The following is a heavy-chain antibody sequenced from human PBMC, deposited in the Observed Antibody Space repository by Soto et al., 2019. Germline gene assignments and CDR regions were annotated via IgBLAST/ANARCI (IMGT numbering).Heavy chain of an antibody. CDR3: AADLAPTGRYNWFEP. CDR2: IVVGSGNT. V-gene: IGHV1-58*02. Sequence: QIQLVQFGPEVKKPGTPVKVSCKASGFTFSSSGIHWVRQARGQRLEWIGWIVVGSGNTNYAQKFQEIVTITRDVSTNTAYMELTSLRSEDTAVYYCAADLAPTGRYNWFEPWGQGTLVTVSS. D-gene: IGHD1-1*01. CDR1: GFTFSSSG. J-gene: IGHJ5*02.